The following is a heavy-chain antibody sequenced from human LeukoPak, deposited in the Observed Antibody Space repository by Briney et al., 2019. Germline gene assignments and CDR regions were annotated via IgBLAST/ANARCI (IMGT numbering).Heavy chain of an antibody. D-gene: IGHD3-22*01. V-gene: IGHV3-23*01. Sequence: RASLRLSCAASGFTFSSYAISWVRQSPGPGLEWVSGIGGSIGTTYYADSVKGRFTISRDNSKNTLYLQMNTLRAEDTAVYYCAKASYYYDSSGYYRLGYFNYWGQGTLVTVSP. CDR3: AKASYYYDSSGYYRLGYFNY. J-gene: IGHJ4*02. CDR1: GFTFSSYA. CDR2: IGGSIGTT.